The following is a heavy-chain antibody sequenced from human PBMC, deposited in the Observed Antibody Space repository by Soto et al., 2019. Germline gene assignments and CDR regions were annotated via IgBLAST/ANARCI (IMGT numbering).Heavy chain of an antibody. J-gene: IGHJ5*02. Sequence: EVQLLESGGDVVRPGGSLRLSCAASGFTFSSYAMSWVRQAPGKGLEWVAGVSRAGTYTFYADSVRGRFSISTDNSRDTVDLYMNALRGDDTAVYFCVKYTVTEDLGESWGQGTLVSVSS. CDR2: VSRAGTYT. D-gene: IGHD3-16*01. CDR3: VKYTVTEDLGES. V-gene: IGHV3-23*01. CDR1: GFTFSSYA.